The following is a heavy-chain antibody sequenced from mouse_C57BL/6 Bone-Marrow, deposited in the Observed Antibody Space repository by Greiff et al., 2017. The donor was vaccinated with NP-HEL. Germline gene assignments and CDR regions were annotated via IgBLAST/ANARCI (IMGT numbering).Heavy chain of an antibody. CDR2: ISYDGSN. CDR1: GYSITSGYY. V-gene: IGHV3-6*01. Sequence: EVQLQESGPGLVKPSQSLSLTCSVTGYSITSGYYWNWIRQFPGNQLEWMGYISYDGSNNYNPSLKNRISITRDTSKNQFFLKLNSMTTEDTATYYCARERRGRPFYYAMDDWGQGTSVTVSS. D-gene: IGHD6-1*01. CDR3: ARERRGRPFYYAMDD. J-gene: IGHJ4*01.